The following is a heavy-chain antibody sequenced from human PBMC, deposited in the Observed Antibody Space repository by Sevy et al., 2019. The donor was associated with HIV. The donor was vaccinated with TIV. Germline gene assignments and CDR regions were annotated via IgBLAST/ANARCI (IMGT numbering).Heavy chain of an antibody. CDR1: GFTFSTYW. CDR2: IKQDGSGK. CDR3: ATDLFSSSSAVVFDI. Sequence: GGSLRLSCAASGFTFSTYWMNWVRQAPGKGLEWVANIKQDGSGKNYVDSVKGRFTISRDNARNSLFLELNSLKVEDTAVYYCATDLFSSSSAVVFDIWGQGTMVTVSS. D-gene: IGHD6-6*01. V-gene: IGHV3-7*01. J-gene: IGHJ3*02.